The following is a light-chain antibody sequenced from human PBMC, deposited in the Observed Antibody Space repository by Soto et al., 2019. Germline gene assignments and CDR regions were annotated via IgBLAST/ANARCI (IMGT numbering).Light chain of an antibody. CDR3: KSYAGSNTYV. V-gene: IGLV2-8*01. Sequence: QSALTQPPSASWSPGQSVTISCTGTKNDIGVYDFVSWYQHHPGKAPRLIIYEVVQRPSGAPDRFSGSKSGNTASLTVSGLQAADEADYFCKSYAGSNTYVFGSGTKVTVL. J-gene: IGLJ1*01. CDR2: EVV. CDR1: KNDIGVYDF.